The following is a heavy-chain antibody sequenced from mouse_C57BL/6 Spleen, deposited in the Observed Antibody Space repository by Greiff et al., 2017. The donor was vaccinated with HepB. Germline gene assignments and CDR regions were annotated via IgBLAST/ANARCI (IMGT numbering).Heavy chain of an antibody. Sequence: EVQGVESGGGLVQPGGSMKLSCAASGFTFSDAWMDWVRQSPEKGLEWVAEIRNKANNHATYYAESEKGRFTISRYDSKSSVYLQLNSLRAEDTGIYYSTHQGFAYWGQGTLLTVSA. CDR2: IRNKANNHAT. CDR3: THQGFAY. J-gene: IGHJ3*01. CDR1: GFTFSDAW. V-gene: IGHV6-6*01. D-gene: IGHD3-2*02.